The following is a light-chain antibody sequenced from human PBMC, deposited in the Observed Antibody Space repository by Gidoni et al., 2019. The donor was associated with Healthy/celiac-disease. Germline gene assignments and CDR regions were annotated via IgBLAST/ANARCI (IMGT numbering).Light chain of an antibody. Sequence: QSALTQPRSVSGSPGQSVTISCNGTSSDVGGYNYVSWYQQHPGKAPKLMISDVSKRPSGVPDRFSGSKSGNTASLTISGLQAEDEADYYCCSYAGSYSVVFGGGTKLTVL. V-gene: IGLV2-11*01. CDR1: SSDVGGYNY. CDR3: CSYAGSYSVV. CDR2: DVS. J-gene: IGLJ2*01.